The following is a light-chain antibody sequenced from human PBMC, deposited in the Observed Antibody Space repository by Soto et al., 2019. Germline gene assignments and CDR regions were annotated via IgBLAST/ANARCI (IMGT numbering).Light chain of an antibody. J-gene: IGKJ1*01. CDR3: QQYGMT. Sequence: EIVLTQSPGALSLSPGERASLSCRASQSVSSSYLAWYQQKPGQAPRLLIYGASSRATGIPDRFSGSGSRTDFTLTISRLEPEDFAVYYCQQYGMTFVQGTKVEIK. V-gene: IGKV3-20*01. CDR1: QSVSSSY. CDR2: GAS.